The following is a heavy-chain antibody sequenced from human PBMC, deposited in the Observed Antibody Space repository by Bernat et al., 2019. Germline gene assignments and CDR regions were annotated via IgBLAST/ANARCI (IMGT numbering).Heavy chain of an antibody. V-gene: IGHV4-59*01. CDR1: GGSISNYY. CDR3: ARDGSSGYYPDY. CDR2: IYYSGTT. J-gene: IGHJ4*02. Sequence: QVQLQESGPGLVKPSETLSLSCTVSGGSISNYYWSWIRQPPGKGLEWVGYIYYSGTTNYNPYLKSRVTISVDTSKNQFSLKLSSVTAADTAVYYCARDGSSGYYPDYWGQGILVTVSS. D-gene: IGHD3-22*01.